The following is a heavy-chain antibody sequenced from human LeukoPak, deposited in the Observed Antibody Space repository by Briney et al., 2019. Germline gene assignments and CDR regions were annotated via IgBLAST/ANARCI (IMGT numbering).Heavy chain of an antibody. Sequence: SETLSLTCTVSGGSISSSSYYWGWIRQPPGKGLEWIGSIYYSGSTYYNPSLKSRVTISVDTSKNQFSLKLSSVTAADTAVYYCARAYGDNDAFDIWGQGTMVTVSS. CDR1: GGSISSSSYY. D-gene: IGHD4-17*01. J-gene: IGHJ3*02. CDR3: ARAYGDNDAFDI. CDR2: IYYSGST. V-gene: IGHV4-39*01.